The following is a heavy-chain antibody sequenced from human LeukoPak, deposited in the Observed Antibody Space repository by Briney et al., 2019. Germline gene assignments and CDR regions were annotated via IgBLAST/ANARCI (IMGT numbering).Heavy chain of an antibody. CDR1: GGSFSGYY. CDR3: ARVRGVINTLIDY. V-gene: IGHV4-34*01. Sequence: SETLSLTCAVYGGSFSGYYWSWIRQPPGKGLEWIGEINHSGSTNYNPSLKSRVTISVDTSKNQFSLKLSSVTAADTAVYYCARVRGVINTLIDYWGQGTLVTVS. D-gene: IGHD3-10*01. CDR2: INHSGST. J-gene: IGHJ4*02.